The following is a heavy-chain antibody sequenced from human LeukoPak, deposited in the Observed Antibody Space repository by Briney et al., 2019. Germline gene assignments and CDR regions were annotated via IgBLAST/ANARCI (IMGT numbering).Heavy chain of an antibody. CDR3: AKAEPPDYDFWSGYYFSQYYYYMDV. Sequence: PGGSLRLSCAASGFTFSSYAMSWVRQAPGKGLEWVSAISGSGGSTYYADSVKGRFTISRDTSKNTLYLQMNSLRAEDTAVYYCAKAEPPDYDFWSGYYFSQYYYYMDVWGKGTTVTVSS. D-gene: IGHD3-3*01. J-gene: IGHJ6*03. CDR2: ISGSGGST. V-gene: IGHV3-23*01. CDR1: GFTFSSYA.